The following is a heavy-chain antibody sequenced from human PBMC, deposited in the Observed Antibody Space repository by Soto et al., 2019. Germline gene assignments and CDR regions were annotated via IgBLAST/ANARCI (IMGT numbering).Heavy chain of an antibody. CDR1: GGSISSYY. J-gene: IGHJ5*02. Sequence: SETLSLTCTVSGGSISSYYWSWIRQPPGKGLEWIGYIYYSGSTNYNPSLKSRVTISVDTSKNQFSLKLSSVTAADTAVYYCASAYDFWSGYPLDPWGQGTLVTVSS. V-gene: IGHV4-59*01. CDR2: IYYSGST. D-gene: IGHD3-3*01. CDR3: ASAYDFWSGYPLDP.